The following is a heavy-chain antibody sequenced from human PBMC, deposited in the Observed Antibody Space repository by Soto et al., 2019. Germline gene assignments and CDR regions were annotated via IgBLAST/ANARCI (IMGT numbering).Heavy chain of an antibody. CDR2: MNPNSGNT. D-gene: IGHD6-19*01. Sequence: ASVKVSCKASGYTFTSYDINWVRQATGQGLEWMGWMNPNSGNTGYAQKFQGRVTMTRNTSISTAYMELSSLRSEDTAVYYCARSGYSSGWYIYWYFALWGRGTLVTVSS. J-gene: IGHJ2*01. CDR3: ARSGYSSGWYIYWYFAL. V-gene: IGHV1-8*01. CDR1: GYTFTSYD.